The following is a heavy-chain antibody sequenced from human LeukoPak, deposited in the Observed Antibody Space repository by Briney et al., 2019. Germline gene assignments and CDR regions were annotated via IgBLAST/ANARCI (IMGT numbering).Heavy chain of an antibody. D-gene: IGHD4-23*01. CDR1: GGSISSDF. J-gene: IGHJ3*01. Sequence: SETLSLTCTVSGGSISSDFWGWIRQPPGKGLEYIGYIYHSGSTTYNPALKSRLTISLDKSNNQFSLNLGSVTAADTAMYYCARYKTTVVLGAFDVWGQGTMVTVSS. CDR3: ARYKTTVVLGAFDV. V-gene: IGHV4-59*01. CDR2: IYHSGST.